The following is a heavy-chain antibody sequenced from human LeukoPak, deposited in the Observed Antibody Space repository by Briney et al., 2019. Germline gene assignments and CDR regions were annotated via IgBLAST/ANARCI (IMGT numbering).Heavy chain of an antibody. D-gene: IGHD3-10*01. Sequence: QAGGSLRLSCAASGFTVSSNYMTWVRQAPGKGLEWVSTIYSGGSTYYADSVKGRFTISRDNSKNTLYLQMNSLRAEDTAVYYCARDRRDYGSGSYYPRYGMDVWGQGTTVTVSS. CDR2: IYSGGST. J-gene: IGHJ6*02. CDR3: ARDRRDYGSGSYYPRYGMDV. CDR1: GFTVSSNY. V-gene: IGHV3-66*01.